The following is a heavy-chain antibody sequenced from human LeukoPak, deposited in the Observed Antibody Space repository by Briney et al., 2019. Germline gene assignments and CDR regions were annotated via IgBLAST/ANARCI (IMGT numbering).Heavy chain of an antibody. J-gene: IGHJ4*02. V-gene: IGHV3-11*06. CDR3: ARDYCSGGSCYSDY. Sequence: PGGSLRLSCAASGFTFSDYYMSWIRQAPGKGVEWVSYISSSSSYTNYADSVKGRFTISRDNAKNSLYLQMNSLRAEDTAVYYCARDYCSGGSCYSDYWGQGALVTVSS. CDR1: GFTFSDYY. D-gene: IGHD2-15*01. CDR2: ISSSSSYT.